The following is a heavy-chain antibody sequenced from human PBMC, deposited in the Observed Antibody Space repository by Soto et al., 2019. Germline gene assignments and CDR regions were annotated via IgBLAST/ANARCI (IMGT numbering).Heavy chain of an antibody. CDR2: IYHSGST. V-gene: IGHV4-4*02. Sequence: LRETLSLTCAVSGGSISSSNWWGWVRQPPGKGLEWIGEIYHSGSTNYNPSLKSRVTISVDKSKNQFSLKLSSVTAADTAVYYCARDDDFWSGYYSGNGRYYYGMDVWGQGTTVTVSS. CDR1: GGSISSSNW. J-gene: IGHJ6*02. D-gene: IGHD3-3*01. CDR3: ARDDDFWSGYYSGNGRYYYGMDV.